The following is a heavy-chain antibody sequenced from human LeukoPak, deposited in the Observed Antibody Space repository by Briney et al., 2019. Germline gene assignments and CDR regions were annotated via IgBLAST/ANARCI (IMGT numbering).Heavy chain of an antibody. D-gene: IGHD3-22*01. CDR3: ARWGRSYYYDSSGFDI. Sequence: PSETLSLTCAVYGGSFSGYYWSWIRQPPGKGLEWIGEINHSGSTNYNPSLKNRVTISVDTSKHQSSLKLSSVTAADTAVYYCARWGRSYYYDSSGFDISGQGTMVTVSS. J-gene: IGHJ3*02. CDR1: GGSFSGYY. V-gene: IGHV4-34*01. CDR2: INHSGST.